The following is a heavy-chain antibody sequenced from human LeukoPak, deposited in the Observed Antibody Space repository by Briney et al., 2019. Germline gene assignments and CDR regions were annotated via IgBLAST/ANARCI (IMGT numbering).Heavy chain of an antibody. CDR3: ARDIWDFVKWMGNDAFDI. Sequence: ASVKVSCKASGYTFTSYGISWVRQAPGQGLEWMGWISAYNGNTNYAQKLQGRVTMTTDTSTNTAYMELRSLRSDDTAVYYCARDIWDFVKWMGNDAFDIWGQGTMVTVSS. CDR1: GYTFTSYG. CDR2: ISAYNGNT. J-gene: IGHJ3*02. D-gene: IGHD3/OR15-3a*01. V-gene: IGHV1-18*01.